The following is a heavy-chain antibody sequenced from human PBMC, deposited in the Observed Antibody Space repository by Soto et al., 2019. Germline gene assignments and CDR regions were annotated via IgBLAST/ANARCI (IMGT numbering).Heavy chain of an antibody. J-gene: IGHJ6*02. CDR1: GGTFSSYA. Sequence: VASVKVSCKASGGTFSSYAISWVRQAPGQGLEWMGGIIPIFGTANYAQKFQGRVTITADESTSTAYMELSSLRSEDTALYYCAREKGYSGPYYYGMDVWGQGTTVTVSS. V-gene: IGHV1-69*13. CDR3: AREKGYSGPYYYGMDV. CDR2: IIPIFGTA. D-gene: IGHD5-12*01.